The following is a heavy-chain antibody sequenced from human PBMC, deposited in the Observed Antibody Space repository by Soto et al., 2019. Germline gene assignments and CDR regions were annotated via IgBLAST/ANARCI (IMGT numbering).Heavy chain of an antibody. D-gene: IGHD5-18*01. CDR2: IWYDGSNK. Sequence: GGSLRLSCAASGFTFSSYGMHWVRQAPGKGLEWVAVIWYDGSNKYYADSVKGRFTISRDNSKNTLYLQMNSLRAEDTAVYYCARDGGRGYSYGYPAYWGQGTLVTVSS. J-gene: IGHJ4*02. V-gene: IGHV3-33*01. CDR3: ARDGGRGYSYGYPAY. CDR1: GFTFSSYG.